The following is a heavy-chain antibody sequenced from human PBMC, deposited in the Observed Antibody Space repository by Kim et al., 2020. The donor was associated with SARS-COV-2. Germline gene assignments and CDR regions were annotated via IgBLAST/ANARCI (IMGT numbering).Heavy chain of an antibody. CDR1: GVRLRSAA. CDR3: ARDRNYYDSSGYYYPRYYYDYGMDV. J-gene: IGHJ6*02. Sequence: GGSLRLSCAASGVRLRSAAMHWVCQAPGKGLEWVAVISYDGSNKYYADSVKGRFTISRDNSKNTLYLQMNSLRAEDTAVYYCARDRNYYDSSGYYYPRYYYDYGMDVWGQGTTVTVSS. V-gene: IGHV3-30-3*01. D-gene: IGHD3-22*01. CDR2: ISYDGSNK.